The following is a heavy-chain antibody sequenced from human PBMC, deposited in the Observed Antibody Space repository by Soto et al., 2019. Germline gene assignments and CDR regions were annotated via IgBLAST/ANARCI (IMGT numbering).Heavy chain of an antibody. Sequence: VGSLRLSCAASGFTFSSYAMHWVRPAPGKGLEWVAVISYDGSNKYYADSVKDRFTISRDNSKNTLYLQMKSLRAEDTAVYYCARQRYFTIFGVVRDYGMDVWGQGTTVTVSS. J-gene: IGHJ6*02. CDR1: GFTFSSYA. D-gene: IGHD3-3*01. CDR3: ARQRYFTIFGVVRDYGMDV. V-gene: IGHV3-30-3*01. CDR2: ISYDGSNK.